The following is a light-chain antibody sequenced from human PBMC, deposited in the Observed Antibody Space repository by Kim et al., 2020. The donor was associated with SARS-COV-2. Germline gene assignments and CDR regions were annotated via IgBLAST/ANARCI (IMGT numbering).Light chain of an antibody. CDR2: DAS. CDR1: QSVSSY. CDR3: QQRSYWPLT. Sequence: EIVLTQSPATLSLSPGERATLSCRASQSVSSYLAWYQQKPGRAPRLLIYDASNRATGIPARFSGSGSGTDFTLTISSLEPEDFAVYYCQQRSYWPLTFGGGTKVEI. V-gene: IGKV3-11*01. J-gene: IGKJ4*01.